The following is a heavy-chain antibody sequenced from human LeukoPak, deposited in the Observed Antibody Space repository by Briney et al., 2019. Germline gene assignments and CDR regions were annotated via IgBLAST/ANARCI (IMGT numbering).Heavy chain of an antibody. CDR3: ARRVTAYDY. D-gene: IGHD2-21*02. CDR2: IIPIFGTA. Sequence: GASVKVSCKASGGTFSSYAISWVRQAPGQGLEWMGGIIPIFGTANYAQKFQGRVTITRDTSASTAYMELSSLRSEDAAVYYCARRVTAYDYWGQGTLVTVSS. CDR1: GGTFSSYA. J-gene: IGHJ4*02. V-gene: IGHV1-69*05.